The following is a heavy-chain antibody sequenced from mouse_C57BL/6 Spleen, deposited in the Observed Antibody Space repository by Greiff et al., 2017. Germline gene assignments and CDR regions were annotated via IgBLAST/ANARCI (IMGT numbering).Heavy chain of an antibody. Sequence: EVQGVESGGDLVKPGGSLKLSCAASGFTFSSYGMSWVRQTPDKRLEWVATISSGGSYTSYPDSVKGRFTIHRDNAKNTQYLQMSSLKSEDTTMYYCARRGTYYSNYVGYYAMDYWGQGTSVTVSS. CDR3: ARRGTYYSNYVGYYAMDY. CDR1: GFTFSSYG. D-gene: IGHD2-5*01. J-gene: IGHJ4*01. CDR2: ISSGGSYT. V-gene: IGHV5-6*01.